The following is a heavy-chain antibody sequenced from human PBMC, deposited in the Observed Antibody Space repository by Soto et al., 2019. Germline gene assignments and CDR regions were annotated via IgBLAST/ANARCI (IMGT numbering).Heavy chain of an antibody. Sequence: SETLSLTCTVSGGSISSSGYYWGWIRQPPGKGLEWIGSIYYSGTTFYNPSLKSRVTISVVTSKNQFSLKLSSVTAADTAVYYCARSPAAGARYYYGMDVWGQGTTVTVSS. V-gene: IGHV4-39*01. CDR3: ARSPAAGARYYYGMDV. CDR1: GGSISSSGYY. CDR2: IYYSGTT. D-gene: IGHD6-13*01. J-gene: IGHJ6*02.